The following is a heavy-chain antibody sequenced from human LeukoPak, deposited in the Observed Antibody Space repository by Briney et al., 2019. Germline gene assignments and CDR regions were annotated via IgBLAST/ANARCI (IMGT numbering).Heavy chain of an antibody. CDR2: IKKTGSET. V-gene: IGHV3-7*01. Sequence: GGSLRLSCAASKFMFSSYWMSWVRQAPGKGLEWVAYIKKTGSETYYVDSVKGRFTITRDNARNSLFLQMDGLRAEDTAVYYCAREDGYCSGGNCYSYFDSWGQGTLVTVSS. CDR1: KFMFSSYW. D-gene: IGHD2-15*01. J-gene: IGHJ4*02. CDR3: AREDGYCSGGNCYSYFDS.